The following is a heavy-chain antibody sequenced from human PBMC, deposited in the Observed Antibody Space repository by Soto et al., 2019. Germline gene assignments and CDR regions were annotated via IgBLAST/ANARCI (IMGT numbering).Heavy chain of an antibody. J-gene: IGHJ4*02. Sequence: GGSLRLSCAASGFTFSSYAMSWVRQAPGKGLEWVSAISGSGGSTYYADSVKGRFTISRDNSKNTLYLQMNSLRAEDTAVYYCAKALYYYDSSGYYYPGALFDYWGQGTLVTAPQ. V-gene: IGHV3-23*01. D-gene: IGHD3-22*01. CDR2: ISGSGGST. CDR3: AKALYYYDSSGYYYPGALFDY. CDR1: GFTFSSYA.